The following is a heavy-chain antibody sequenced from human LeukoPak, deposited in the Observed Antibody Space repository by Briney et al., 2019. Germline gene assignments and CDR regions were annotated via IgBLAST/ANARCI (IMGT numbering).Heavy chain of an antibody. V-gene: IGHV1-46*01. D-gene: IGHD5-24*01. CDR1: GYTFTSNY. J-gene: IGHJ5*02. Sequence: ASVKVSCKAFGYTFTSNYMHWVRQAPGQGPEWTGVISPSGGSTTYAQKFQGRVTLARDMSTSTDYLELSSLRSEDTAVYYCARDNSVRDEAWWFNPWGQGTLVTVSS. CDR3: ARDNSVRDEAWWFNP. CDR2: ISPSGGST.